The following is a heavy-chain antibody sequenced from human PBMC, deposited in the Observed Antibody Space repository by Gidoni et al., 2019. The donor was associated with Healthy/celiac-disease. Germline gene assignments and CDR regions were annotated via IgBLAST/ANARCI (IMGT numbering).Heavy chain of an antibody. V-gene: IGHV4-39*02. D-gene: IGHD6-6*01. CDR1: GGSISSSSYY. CDR2: IYYSGST. J-gene: IGHJ5*02. Sequence: QLQLQESGPGLVKPSETLSLTCTVSGGSISSSSYYWGWIRQPPGKGLEWIGRIYYSGSTYYNPSLNSRVTISLDTSKNHFSLKLSSVTAADTAVYYCARGGIAARLHLDWFDPGGQGTLVTVSS. CDR3: ARGGIAARLHLDWFDP.